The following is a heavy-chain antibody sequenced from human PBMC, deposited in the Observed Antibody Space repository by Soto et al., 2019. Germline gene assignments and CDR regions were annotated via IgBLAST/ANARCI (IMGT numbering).Heavy chain of an antibody. CDR1: GFTFSSYA. J-gene: IGHJ6*02. D-gene: IGHD4-17*01. CDR3: ARDSRHGDYSGYYYGMDV. V-gene: IGHV3-30-3*01. Sequence: RRLSCAASGFTFSSYAMHWVRQAPGKGLEWVAVISYDGSNKYYADSVKGRFTISRDNSKNTLYLQMNSLRAEDTAVYYCARDSRHGDYSGYYYGMDVWGQGXTVTVSS. CDR2: ISYDGSNK.